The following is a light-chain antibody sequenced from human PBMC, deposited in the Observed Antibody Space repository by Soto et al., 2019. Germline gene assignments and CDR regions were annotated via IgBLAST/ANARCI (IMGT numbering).Light chain of an antibody. V-gene: IGKV2-28*01. Sequence: DIVMTQSPLSLPVTPGEPASISCRSSQSLLHSNGYNYLDWYLQKPGQSPQLLIYLGSNRASGVPDRFSGSGSGTDFTLKISRVEAEDVGVYYCMQALAFGGGPNVDIK. CDR2: LGS. CDR3: MQALA. CDR1: QSLLHSNGYNY. J-gene: IGKJ4*01.